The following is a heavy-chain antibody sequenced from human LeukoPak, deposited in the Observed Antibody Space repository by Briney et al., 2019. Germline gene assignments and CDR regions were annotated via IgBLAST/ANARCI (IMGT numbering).Heavy chain of an antibody. V-gene: IGHV4-34*01. D-gene: IGHD3-22*01. CDR1: GGSFSCYY. J-gene: IGHJ4*02. Sequence: SETLSLTCAVYGGSFSCYYWSWIRQPPGKGLEWFGEINHSGSTNYHPSNNSRVPISVDTSKNQFSLKLSSVTAADTAVYYCARGLKFAYYYDSSGYYYERGYFDYWGQGTLVTVSS. CDR2: INHSGST. CDR3: ARGLKFAYYYDSSGYYYERGYFDY.